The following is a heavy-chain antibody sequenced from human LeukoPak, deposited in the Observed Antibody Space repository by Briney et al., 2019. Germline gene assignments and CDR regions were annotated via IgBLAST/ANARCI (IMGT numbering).Heavy chain of an antibody. Sequence: GGSLRLSCAASGFTFDDYGMSWVRQAPGKGLEWVSAISGSGGSTYYADSVKGRFTISRDNSKNTLYLQMNSLRAEDTAVYYCAKDRWATVTTLGFDYWGQGTLVTVSS. J-gene: IGHJ4*02. CDR3: AKDRWATVTTLGFDY. CDR1: GFTFDDYG. D-gene: IGHD4-17*01. V-gene: IGHV3-23*01. CDR2: ISGSGGST.